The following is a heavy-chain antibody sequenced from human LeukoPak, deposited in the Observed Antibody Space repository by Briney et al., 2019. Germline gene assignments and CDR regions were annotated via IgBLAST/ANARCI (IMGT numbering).Heavy chain of an antibody. CDR1: GYTFTSYA. CDR2: INAGNGNT. J-gene: IGHJ4*02. D-gene: IGHD4-23*01. CDR3: ARDGKLDY. Sequence: ASVKVSCKASGYTFTSYAMHWVRQAPGQRLEWMGWINAGNGNTKYPQKFQGRVTITRDTSASTAYMELSSLRSEDTAVYYCARDGKLDYWGQGTLVTVSS. V-gene: IGHV1-3*01.